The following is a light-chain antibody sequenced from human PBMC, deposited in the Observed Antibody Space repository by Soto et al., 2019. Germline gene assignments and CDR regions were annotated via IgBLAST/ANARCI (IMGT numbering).Light chain of an antibody. CDR3: QKCDYLPI. CDR2: DAS. J-gene: IGKJ3*01. Sequence: DIQMTQSPSSLSASVGDRVTITCQASHDITSYLNWYQHKPGKDPKLLIYDASILEAGVPSRFSASGYGTDFTFTISSLQPEDVATYYCQKCDYLPIFGPGTTVDFK. V-gene: IGKV1-33*01. CDR1: HDITSY.